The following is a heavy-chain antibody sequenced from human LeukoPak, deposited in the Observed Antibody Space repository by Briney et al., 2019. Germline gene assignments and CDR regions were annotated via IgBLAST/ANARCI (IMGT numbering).Heavy chain of an antibody. D-gene: IGHD3-22*01. CDR3: ARACYDSSGYHLDY. V-gene: IGHV4-34*01. Sequence: PSETLSLTCAVYGGSFSGYYWSWIRQPPGKGLEWIGEINHSGSTNYNPSLKSRVTISVDTSKNQFSLKLSSVTAADTAVYYCARACYDSSGYHLDYWGQGTLVTVSS. CDR2: INHSGST. CDR1: GGSFSGYY. J-gene: IGHJ4*02.